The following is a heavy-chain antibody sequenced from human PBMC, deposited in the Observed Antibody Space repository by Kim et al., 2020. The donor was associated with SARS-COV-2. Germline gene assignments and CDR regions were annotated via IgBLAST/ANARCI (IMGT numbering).Heavy chain of an antibody. V-gene: IGHV3-30*18. CDR3: AKDLYSSSWFVFDS. CDR2: ISYDGIRK. Sequence: GGSLRLSCEASGFAFGSNGMHWVRQTPDKGLEWVAVISYDGIRKYYVDSVKGRFTISRDNSKNTLFLQMDSLRPEDSALYYCAKDLYSSSWFVFDSWGQGTPVSVSS. J-gene: IGHJ4*02. D-gene: IGHD2-2*01. CDR1: GFAFGSNG.